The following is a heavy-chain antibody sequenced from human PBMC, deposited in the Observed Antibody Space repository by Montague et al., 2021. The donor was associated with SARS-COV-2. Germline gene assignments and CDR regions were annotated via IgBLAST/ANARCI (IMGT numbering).Heavy chain of an antibody. CDR2: IDWDDDT. V-gene: IGHV2-70*01. J-gene: IGHJ2*01. D-gene: IGHD6-19*01. CDR3: ARIPEYSSGGGPDWYFAL. CDR1: GFSVSTSGLC. Sequence: PALVTPTQTLTLTCTFSGFSVSTSGLCVSWIRQPPGKALEWLALIDWDDDTYYSTSLKTRLAISKDTSKNPVVLTMTDMDPVDTGTYYCARIPEYSSGGGPDWYFALWGRGTLVTVSS.